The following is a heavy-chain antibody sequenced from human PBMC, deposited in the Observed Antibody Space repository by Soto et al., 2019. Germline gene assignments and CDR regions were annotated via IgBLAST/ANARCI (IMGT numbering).Heavy chain of an antibody. D-gene: IGHD3-16*01. CDR2: IIPIFGTA. CDR3: ARDYVYSVDDEYYFHY. V-gene: IGHV1-69*12. CDR1: GGTFSSYA. J-gene: IGHJ4*02. Sequence: QVQLVQSGAEVKKPASSVKVSCKASGGTFSSYAISWVRQAPGHGLEWMGGIIPIFGTANYAQKFQGRVTITADESPSTTDMELSSLRSEDTAVYYCARDYVYSVDDEYYFHYWGEGSLVTVSS.